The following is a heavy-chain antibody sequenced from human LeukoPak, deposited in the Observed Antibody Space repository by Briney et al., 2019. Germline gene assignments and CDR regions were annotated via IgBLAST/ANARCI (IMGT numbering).Heavy chain of an antibody. J-gene: IGHJ6*02. V-gene: IGHV3-30-3*01. CDR2: ISYDGSNK. CDR1: GFTFSIYA. Sequence: GGSLRLSCAAAGFTFSIYAMHWVRQAPGKGLEWVAVISYDGSNKYYADSVKGRFTISRDNSKNTLYLQMNSLRAEDTAVYYCAREYLTGYPPWPSYYYGMDVWGQGTTVTVSS. D-gene: IGHD3-9*01. CDR3: AREYLTGYPPWPSYYYGMDV.